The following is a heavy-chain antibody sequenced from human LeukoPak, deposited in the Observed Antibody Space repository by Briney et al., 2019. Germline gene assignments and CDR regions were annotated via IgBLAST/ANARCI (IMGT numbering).Heavy chain of an antibody. CDR2: INHSGST. D-gene: IGHD3-10*01. CDR3: ARGFGIRVGYYSSGSYDY. V-gene: IGHV4-34*01. J-gene: IGHJ4*02. Sequence: PSETLSLTCAVYGGSFSGYYCSWIRQPPGKGLEWIGEINHSGSTNYNPCVKSRDTISVDTSKNQFSLKLRSVTAADTAVYYCARGFGIRVGYYSSGSYDYWGQGTLVTVSS. CDR1: GGSFSGYY.